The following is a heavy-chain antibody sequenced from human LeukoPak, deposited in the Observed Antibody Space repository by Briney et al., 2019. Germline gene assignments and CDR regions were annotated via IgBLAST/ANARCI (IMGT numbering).Heavy chain of an antibody. V-gene: IGHV4-34*01. CDR2: INHSGST. Sequence: PSETLSLTCAVYGGSFSGYYWSWIRQPPGKGLEWIGEINHSGSTNYNPSLKSRVTMSVDTSKNQFSLKLSSVTAADTAVYYCASLGDTLDVWGKGTTVTISS. D-gene: IGHD3-16*01. CDR1: GGSFSGYY. CDR3: ASLGDTLDV. J-gene: IGHJ6*04.